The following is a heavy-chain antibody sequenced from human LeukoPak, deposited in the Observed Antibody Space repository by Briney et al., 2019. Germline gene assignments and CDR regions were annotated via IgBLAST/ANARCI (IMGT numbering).Heavy chain of an antibody. D-gene: IGHD5-18*01. CDR2: IIPIFGTA. J-gene: IGHJ3*02. V-gene: IGHV1-69*13. CDR1: GGTFSSYA. Sequence: ASVKVSCKASGGTFSSYAISWVRQAPGQGLEWMGGIIPIFGTATYPPNFQGSVPLTPVESTTTAYIELSSLRSEDTAVYYCARPVPGYPLAAFDIWGQGTMVTVSS. CDR3: ARPVPGYPLAAFDI.